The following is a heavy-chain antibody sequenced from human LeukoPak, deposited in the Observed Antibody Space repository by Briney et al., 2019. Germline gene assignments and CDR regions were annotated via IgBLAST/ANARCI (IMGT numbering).Heavy chain of an antibody. D-gene: IGHD3-3*01. CDR3: ARGLYYDFCSGYNWFDP. Sequence: SETLSLTCTVSGGSISSGGYYWSWIRQHPGKGLEWNGYIYYSGSTYYNPSLKSRVTISVDTSKKQFSLKLSSVTAADTAVYYCARGLYYDFCSGYNWFDPWGQGTLVTVSS. J-gene: IGHJ5*02. CDR1: GGSISSGGYY. V-gene: IGHV4-31*03. CDR2: IYYSGST.